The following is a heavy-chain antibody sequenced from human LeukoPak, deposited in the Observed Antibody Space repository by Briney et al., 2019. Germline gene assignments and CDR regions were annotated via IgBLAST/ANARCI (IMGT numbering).Heavy chain of an antibody. CDR2: INSDVSWT. D-gene: IGHD2/OR15-2a*01. V-gene: IGHV3-74*01. Sequence: PGGSLRLSCAASGHYWMHWVRQAPGKGLVWVSHINSDVSWTSYADSVKGRFTISKDNAKNTVYLQMNSLRAEDTAVYYCVSFYEAYWGRGTLVTVSS. CDR1: GHYW. CDR3: VSFYEAY. J-gene: IGHJ4*02.